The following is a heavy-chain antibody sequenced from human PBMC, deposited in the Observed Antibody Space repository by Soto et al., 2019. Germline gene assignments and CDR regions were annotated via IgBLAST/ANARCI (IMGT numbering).Heavy chain of an antibody. CDR3: ARDLLSGRYGMDV. D-gene: IGHD1-26*01. CDR2: VRNSGST. J-gene: IGHJ6*02. CDR1: GGSINSDY. V-gene: IGHV4-59*01. Sequence: SETLSLTCTVSGGSINSDYWSWIRQPPEKGLEWIGYVRNSGSTNYNPSLKSRVTISVDTSKNQFSLKLSSVTAADTGVYYCARDLLSGRYGMDVWGQGTTVTGLL.